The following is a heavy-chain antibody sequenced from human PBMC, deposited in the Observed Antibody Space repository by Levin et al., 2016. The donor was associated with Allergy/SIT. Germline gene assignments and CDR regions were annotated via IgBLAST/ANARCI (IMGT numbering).Heavy chain of an antibody. Sequence: SETLSLTCTVSGASLRGSPYFWSWIRQPPGKGLEWIGYVYYSGSTNYNPSLKSRVTISVDKSKNQFSLKLSSVTAADTAVYYCARELRKWNDRSYYGMDVWGQGTTVTVSS. V-gene: IGHV4-61*05. CDR1: GASLRGSPYF. CDR2: VYYSGST. J-gene: IGHJ6*02. CDR3: ARELRKWNDRSYYGMDV. D-gene: IGHD1-20*01.